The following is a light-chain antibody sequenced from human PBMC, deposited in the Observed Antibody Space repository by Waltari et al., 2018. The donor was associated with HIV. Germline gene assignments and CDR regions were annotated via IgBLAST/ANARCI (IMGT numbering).Light chain of an antibody. V-gene: IGKV1-6*01. CDR1: QAIGND. J-gene: IGKJ1*01. CDR3: LQDYNYPWT. Sequence: AIQMTQSPPSLSASVGDRVTITCRASQAIGNDLDWYQQKPGKAPKLLIYGASNLQSGVPSRFSGSGSGTDFTLTISRLQTEDFATYFCLQDYNYPWTFGQGTKVEIK. CDR2: GAS.